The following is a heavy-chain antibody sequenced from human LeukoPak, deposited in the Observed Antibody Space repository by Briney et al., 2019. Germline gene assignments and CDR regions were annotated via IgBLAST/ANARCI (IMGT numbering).Heavy chain of an antibody. CDR3: ASGGPTIFGVVKKLYFDY. J-gene: IGHJ4*02. D-gene: IGHD3-3*01. CDR2: IYHSGST. V-gene: IGHV4-38-2*02. Sequence: PSETLSLTCTVSGYSISSGYYWGWIRQPPGKGLEWIGSIYHSGSTYYNPSLKSRVTISVDTSKNQFSLKLGSVTAADTAVYYCASGGPTIFGVVKKLYFDYWGQGTLVTVSS. CDR1: GYSISSGYY.